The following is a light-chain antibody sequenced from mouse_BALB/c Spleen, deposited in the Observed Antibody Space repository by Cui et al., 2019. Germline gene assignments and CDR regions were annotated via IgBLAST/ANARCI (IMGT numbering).Light chain of an antibody. CDR2: KAS. J-gene: IGKJ1*01. CDR3: QQGQSYPLT. V-gene: IGKV10-94*01. Sequence: DIQTNQSPSSLSASLGDTITITCHASQNINVWLSWYQQKPGNIPKLLIYKASNLHTGVPSRFSGSGSGTGFTLTISSLQPEDIATYYCQQGQSYPLTFGGGTKLEIK. CDR1: QNINVW.